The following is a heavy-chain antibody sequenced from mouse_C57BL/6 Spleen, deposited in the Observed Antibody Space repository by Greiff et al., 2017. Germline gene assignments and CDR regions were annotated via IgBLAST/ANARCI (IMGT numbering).Heavy chain of an antibody. V-gene: IGHV1-82*01. J-gene: IGHJ3*01. CDR2: IYPGDGDT. D-gene: IGHD3-2*02. Sequence: QVQLKQSGPELVKPGASVKISCKASGYAFSSSWMNWVKQRPGKGLEWIGRIYPGDGDTNYNGKFKGKATLTADKSSSTAYMQLSSLTSVDSAVYFCARGSAQATSWFAYWGQGTLVTVSA. CDR1: GYAFSSSW. CDR3: ARGSAQATSWFAY.